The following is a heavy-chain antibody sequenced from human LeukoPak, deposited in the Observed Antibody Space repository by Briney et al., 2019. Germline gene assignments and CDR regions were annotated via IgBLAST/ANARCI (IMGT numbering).Heavy chain of an antibody. D-gene: IGHD5-18*01. CDR3: ASSTAMD. J-gene: IGHJ4*02. CDR1: GGTFSSYA. V-gene: IGHV1-3*01. CDR2: INAGNGNT. Sequence: ASVKVSCKASGGTFSSYAISWVRQAPGQRLEWMGWINAGNGNTKYSQKFQGRVTITRDTSASTAYMELSSLRSEDTAVYYCASSTAMDWGQGNLVTVSS.